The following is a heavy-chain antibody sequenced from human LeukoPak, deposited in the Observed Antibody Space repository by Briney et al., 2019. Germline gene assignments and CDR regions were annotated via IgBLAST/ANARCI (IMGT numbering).Heavy chain of an antibody. Sequence: GASVTASCTASGGTFSSYAISWVRQAPGQELEWMGGIIPIFGTANYAQKFQGRVTITADESTSTAYMELSSLRSEDTAVYYCARTRPQYCSGGSCYLAEYFQHWGQGTLVTVSS. D-gene: IGHD2-15*01. CDR1: GGTFSSYA. CDR3: ARTRPQYCSGGSCYLAEYFQH. J-gene: IGHJ1*01. V-gene: IGHV1-69*13. CDR2: IIPIFGTA.